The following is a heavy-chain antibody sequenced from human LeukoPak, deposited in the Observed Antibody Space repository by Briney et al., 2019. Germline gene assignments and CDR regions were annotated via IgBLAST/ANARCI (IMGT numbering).Heavy chain of an antibody. CDR2: IIPIFGTA. Sequence: ASVKVSCKASGGTFSSYAISWVRQAPGQGLEWMGGIIPIFGTANYAQKFQGRVTITADESTSTAYMELSSLRSEDTAVYYCARSPNYYDSSGYLDYFDYWGQGTLVTVSS. D-gene: IGHD3-22*01. J-gene: IGHJ4*02. CDR1: GGTFSSYA. CDR3: ARSPNYYDSSGYLDYFDY. V-gene: IGHV1-69*13.